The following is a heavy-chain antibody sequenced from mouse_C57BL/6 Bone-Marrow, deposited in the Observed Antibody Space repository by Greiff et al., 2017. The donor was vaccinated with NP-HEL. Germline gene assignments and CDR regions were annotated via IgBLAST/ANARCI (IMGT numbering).Heavy chain of an antibody. CDR2: IHPNSGST. CDR3: ARGGLRRSYYFDY. V-gene: IGHV1-64*01. Sequence: QVQLQQPGAELVKPGASVKLSCKASGYTFTSYWMHWVKQRPGQGLAWIGMIHPNSGSTNYNEKFKSKATLTVDKSSSTAYMQLSSLTSEDSAVYYCARGGLRRSYYFDYWGQGTTLTVSS. CDR1: GYTFTSYW. D-gene: IGHD2-4*01. J-gene: IGHJ2*01.